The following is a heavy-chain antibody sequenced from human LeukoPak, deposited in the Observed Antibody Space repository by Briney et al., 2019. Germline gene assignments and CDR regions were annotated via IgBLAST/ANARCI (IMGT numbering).Heavy chain of an antibody. CDR1: GFTFSSYG. CDR2: IRYDGSSK. J-gene: IGHJ2*01. CDR3: ARDQDWTWYFDL. D-gene: IGHD3/OR15-3a*01. Sequence: GGSLRLSCAASGFTFSSYGMHWVRQAPGKGLEWVAVIRYDGSSKYYADSVEGRFTISRDNSKNTLYLQMNSLRAEDTAVYYCARDQDWTWYFDLWGRGTLVTVSS. V-gene: IGHV3-33*01.